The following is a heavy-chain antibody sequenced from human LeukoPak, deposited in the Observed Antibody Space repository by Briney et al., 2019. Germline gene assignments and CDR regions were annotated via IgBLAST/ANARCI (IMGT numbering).Heavy chain of an antibody. J-gene: IGHJ6*02. CDR1: GGTFSSYA. V-gene: IGHV1-69*04. Sequence: ASVKVSCKASGGTFSSYAISWVRQAPGQGLEWMGRIIPILGIANYAQKFQGRVTITADKSTSTAYMELSSLRSEDTAVYYCASRVEQQLAEYYYYYGMDVWGQGTTVTVSS. CDR3: ASRVEQQLAEYYYYYGMDV. CDR2: IIPILGIA. D-gene: IGHD6-13*01.